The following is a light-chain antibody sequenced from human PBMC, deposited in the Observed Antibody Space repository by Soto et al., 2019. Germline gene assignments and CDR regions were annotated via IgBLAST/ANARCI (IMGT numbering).Light chain of an antibody. CDR2: GAS. J-gene: IGKJ1*01. V-gene: IGKV1-39*01. CDR1: QTINNW. CDR3: QQSHSTPWT. Sequence: DIQMTQSPSSLSASVGDRVTITCRTSQTINNWLNWYQHKPGQAPKLLIYGASSLDSGVPSRFSGSGAGTDFTLTISSLQPEDFAAYYSQQSHSTPWTFGQGTKVEIK.